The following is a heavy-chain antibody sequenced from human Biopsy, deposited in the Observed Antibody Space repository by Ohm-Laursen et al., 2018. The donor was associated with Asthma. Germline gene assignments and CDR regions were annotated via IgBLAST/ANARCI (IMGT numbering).Heavy chain of an antibody. D-gene: IGHD5-18*01. V-gene: IGHV3-21*01. CDR1: GFTFSSYW. CDR3: AREGESSYGLRSPNFDV. Sequence: SLRLSCAASGFTFSSYWMHWVRQAPGKGLEWVSCITSTSSYTFYADSVKGRFTISRDNARNSLYLQMINLRAEDTAVYYCAREGESSYGLRSPNFDVWGQGTMVTVSS. CDR2: ITSTSSYT. J-gene: IGHJ3*01.